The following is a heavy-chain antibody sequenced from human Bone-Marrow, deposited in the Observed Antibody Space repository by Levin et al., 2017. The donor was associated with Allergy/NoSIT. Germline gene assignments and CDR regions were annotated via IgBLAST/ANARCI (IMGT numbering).Heavy chain of an antibody. V-gene: IGHV3-9*01. Sequence: GGSLRLSCAASGFTFDDYAMHWVRQAPGKGLEWVSGISWNSGSRGYADSVKGRFTISRDNAKNSLYLQMNSLRPEDTALYYCARDKRAATPYYLDDWGQGILVTVSS. J-gene: IGHJ4*02. CDR3: ARDKRAATPYYLDD. D-gene: IGHD2-15*01. CDR2: ISWNSGSR. CDR1: GFTFDDYA.